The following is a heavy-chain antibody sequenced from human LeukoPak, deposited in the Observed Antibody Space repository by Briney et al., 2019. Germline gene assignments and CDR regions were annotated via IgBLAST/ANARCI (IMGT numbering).Heavy chain of an antibody. CDR3: AKALLWFGESYYYMDV. CDR2: ISGSGGST. J-gene: IGHJ6*03. D-gene: IGHD3-10*01. V-gene: IGHV3-23*01. Sequence: PGGSLRLSCAASGFTFSSYWMTWVRQTPGKGLEWVSAISGSGGSTYYADSVKGRFTISRDNSKNTLYLQMNSLRAEDTAVYYCAKALLWFGESYYYMDVWGKGTTVTVSS. CDR1: GFTFSSYW.